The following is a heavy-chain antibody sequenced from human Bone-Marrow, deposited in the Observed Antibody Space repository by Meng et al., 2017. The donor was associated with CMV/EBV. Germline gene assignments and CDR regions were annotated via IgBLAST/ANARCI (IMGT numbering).Heavy chain of an antibody. CDR1: GGSISSYY. J-gene: IGHJ5*02. D-gene: IGHD5-12*01. V-gene: IGHV4-59*01. CDR3: ARRSGSANWFGP. Sequence: GSLRLSCTVSGGSISSYYWSWIRQPPGKGLEWIGYIYYSGSTNYNPSLKSRVTISVDMSKNQFSLKLSSVTAADTAVYYCARRSGSANWFGPWGQGTLVTVSS. CDR2: IYYSGST.